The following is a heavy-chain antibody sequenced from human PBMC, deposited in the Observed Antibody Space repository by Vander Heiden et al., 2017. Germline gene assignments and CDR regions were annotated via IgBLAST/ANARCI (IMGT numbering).Heavy chain of an antibody. V-gene: IGHV3-23*01. CDR1: GFTFSSYA. Sequence: EVQLLESGGGLVQPGGSLRPSCAASGFTFSSYALSWVRPAPGKGLEWVSAISGSGGSTYYADSVKGRFTISRDNSKNTLYLQMNSLRAEDTAVYYCAKDLRSIYCSGGSCSWGQGTLVTVSS. J-gene: IGHJ5*02. D-gene: IGHD2-15*01. CDR3: AKDLRSIYCSGGSCS. CDR2: ISGSGGST.